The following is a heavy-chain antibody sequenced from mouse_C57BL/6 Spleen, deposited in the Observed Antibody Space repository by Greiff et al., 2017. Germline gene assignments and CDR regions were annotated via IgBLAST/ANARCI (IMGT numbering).Heavy chain of an antibody. Sequence: QVQLQQPGAELVKPGASVKMSCKASGYTFTSYWLTWVQQRPGQGLEWIGDIYPGSGSPNYNETFKSKATLTVDTSSSTAYMQLSSLTSEDSAVYYCAREDSGYYYFAVWGTGTTVTVSS. V-gene: IGHV1-55*01. CDR1: GYTFTSYW. CDR3: AREDSGYYYFAV. J-gene: IGHJ1*03. CDR2: IYPGSGSP.